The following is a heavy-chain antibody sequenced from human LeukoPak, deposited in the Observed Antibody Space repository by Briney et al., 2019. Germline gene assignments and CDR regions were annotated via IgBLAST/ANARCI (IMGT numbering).Heavy chain of an antibody. CDR2: IRYDGTNT. CDR1: GFSFSDYD. V-gene: IGHV3-30*02. D-gene: IGHD5-24*01. Sequence: GGSLGLSCAASGFSFSDYDMHWVRQAPGKGLEWVTFIRYDGTNTYADSVKGRFTISRDNSKNTLYLQMNSLRAEDTAVYYCAKDFLSAGWLHPGYWGQGTLVTVSS. CDR3: AKDFLSAGWLHPGY. J-gene: IGHJ4*02.